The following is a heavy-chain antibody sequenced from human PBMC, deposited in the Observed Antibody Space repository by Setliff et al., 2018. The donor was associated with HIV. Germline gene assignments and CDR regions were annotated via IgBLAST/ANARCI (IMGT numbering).Heavy chain of an antibody. CDR2: INADNGNT. J-gene: IGHJ3*02. V-gene: IGHV1-3*01. CDR3: AREGQWLDMGDAFDT. D-gene: IGHD6-19*01. CDR1: GYTFTSYA. Sequence: ASVQVSCKASGYTFTSYAMHWVRQAPGQSLEWMGWINADNGNTKYSQKFQGRVTITRDTSASTAYVEMSSLRSEDTALYYCAREGQWLDMGDAFDTWGQGTMVTVSS.